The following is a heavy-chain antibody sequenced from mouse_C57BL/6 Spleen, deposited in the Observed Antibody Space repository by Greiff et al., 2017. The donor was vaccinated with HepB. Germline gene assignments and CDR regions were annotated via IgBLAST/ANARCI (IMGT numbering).Heavy chain of an antibody. V-gene: IGHV1-7*01. CDR3: ARQSSGYRAMDY. J-gene: IGHJ4*01. CDR1: GYTFTSYW. CDR2: INPSSGYT. D-gene: IGHD3-2*02. Sequence: QVQLKQSGAELAKPGASVKLSCKASGYTFTSYWMHWVKQRPGQGLEWIGYINPSSGYTKYNQKFKDKATLNAEKSSSPAYMQLSSRTYEDSAVYYCARQSSGYRAMDYWGQGTSVTVSS.